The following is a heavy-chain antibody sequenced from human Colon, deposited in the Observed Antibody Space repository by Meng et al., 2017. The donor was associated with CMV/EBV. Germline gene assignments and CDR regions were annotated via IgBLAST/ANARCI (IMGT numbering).Heavy chain of an antibody. CDR2: IYWNDDK. J-gene: IGHJ5*02. CDR3: AHGSAIFGVDGWFDP. D-gene: IGHD3-3*01. CDR1: GCSLSTSGCG. Sequence: GCSLSTSGCGACWILQPRGKALEGLALIYWNDDKRYSPSLKSRLTITKDTSKNQVVLTMTNMDPVDTATYYCAHGSAIFGVDGWFDPWGQGTLVTVSS. V-gene: IGHV2-5*01.